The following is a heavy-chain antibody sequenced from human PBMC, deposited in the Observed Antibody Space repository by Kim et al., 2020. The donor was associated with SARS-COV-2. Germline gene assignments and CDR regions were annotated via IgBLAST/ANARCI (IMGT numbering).Heavy chain of an antibody. J-gene: IGHJ4*02. CDR2: IYHSGST. Sequence: SETLSLTCAVSGGSISSSNWWSWVRQPPGKGLEWIGEIYHSGSTNYNPSLKSRVTISVVKSKNQFSLKLSSVTAADTAVYYCARIRITMVRGVFDYWGQGTLVTVSS. D-gene: IGHD3-10*01. CDR3: ARIRITMVRGVFDY. CDR1: GGSISSSNW. V-gene: IGHV4-4*02.